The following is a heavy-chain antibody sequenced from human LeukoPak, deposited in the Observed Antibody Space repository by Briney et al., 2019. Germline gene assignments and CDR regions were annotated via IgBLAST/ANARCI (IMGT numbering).Heavy chain of an antibody. J-gene: IGHJ2*01. CDR1: GFTFSSYG. CDR3: AKVGTTITTHQYFDL. Sequence: GGSLRLSCAASGFTFSSYGMSWVRQAPGKGLEWVSDIRGSGGSTYYAESVKGRFTISRDNSKNTLYLQMNSLRAEDTAVYYCAKVGTTITTHQYFDLWGRGTLVIVSS. D-gene: IGHD4-11*01. CDR2: IRGSGGST. V-gene: IGHV3-23*01.